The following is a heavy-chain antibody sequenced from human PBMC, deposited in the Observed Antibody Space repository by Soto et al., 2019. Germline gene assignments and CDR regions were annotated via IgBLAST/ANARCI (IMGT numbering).Heavy chain of an antibody. Sequence: QVQLQESGPGLVQPSQTLSLTCTVSGGSINSGAYSWSWVRQHPGKGLEGIGYISYPGSTYYNPSLKSRVNISVDTSKTEFSLNLNSVTAADTAVYYCARVSATGTLWFGPWGQGTLVTVSS. CDR2: ISYPGST. CDR1: GGSINSGAYS. V-gene: IGHV4-31*03. D-gene: IGHD3-9*01. CDR3: ARVSATGTLWFGP. J-gene: IGHJ5*02.